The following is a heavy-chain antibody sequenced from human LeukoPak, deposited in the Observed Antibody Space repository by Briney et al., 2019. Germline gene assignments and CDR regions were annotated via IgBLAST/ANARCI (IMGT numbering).Heavy chain of an antibody. CDR2: ISGSGGST. Sequence: PGGSLRLSCAASGFTFSSYAMSWVRQAPGKGLERVSAISGSGGSTYYADSVKGRFTISRDNSENTLYLQMNSLRAEDTAVYYCAKEIEGYSYVDWFDPWGQGTLVTVSS. D-gene: IGHD5-18*01. CDR1: GFTFSSYA. CDR3: AKEIEGYSYVDWFDP. V-gene: IGHV3-23*01. J-gene: IGHJ5*02.